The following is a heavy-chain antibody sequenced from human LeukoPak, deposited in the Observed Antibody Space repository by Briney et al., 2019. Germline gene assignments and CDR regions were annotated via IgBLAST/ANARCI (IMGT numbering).Heavy chain of an antibody. CDR3: AADEYYDLTLRVDAFDI. CDR2: IVVGSGNT. J-gene: IGHJ3*02. Sequence: SVKVSCKASGFTFTSSAMQWVRQARGQRLEWIGWIVVGSGNTNYAQKFQERVTITRDMSTSTAYMELSSLRSEDTAVYYCAADEYYDLTLRVDAFDIWGQGTMVTVSS. V-gene: IGHV1-58*02. D-gene: IGHD3-22*01. CDR1: GFTFTSSA.